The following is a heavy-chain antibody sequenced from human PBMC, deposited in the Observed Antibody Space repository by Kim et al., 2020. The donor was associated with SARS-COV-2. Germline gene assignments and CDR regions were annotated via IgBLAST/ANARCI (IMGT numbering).Heavy chain of an antibody. J-gene: IGHJ4*02. CDR1: GGSVSSGSYY. V-gene: IGHV4-61*01. D-gene: IGHD6-19*01. CDR2: IYYSGST. CDR3: ARGVRYSSGWLSY. Sequence: SETLSLTCTVSGGSVSSGSYYWSWIRQPPGKGLEWIGYIYYSGSTNYNPSLKSRVTISVDTSKNQFSLKLSSVTAADTAVYYCARGVRYSSGWLSYWGQGTLVTVSS.